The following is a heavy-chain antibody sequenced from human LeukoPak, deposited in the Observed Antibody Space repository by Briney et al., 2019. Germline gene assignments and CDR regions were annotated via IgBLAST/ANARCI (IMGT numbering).Heavy chain of an antibody. CDR3: VRGGGLDV. Sequence: GGSLRLSCAASGFTFSSYWMNWARQAPGKGPEWAASINHNGNVNYYVDSVKGRFTISRDNAKNSLYLQMSNLRAEDTAVYFCVRGGGLDVWGQGATVTVSS. CDR1: GFTFSSYW. D-gene: IGHD3-16*01. CDR2: INHNGNVN. V-gene: IGHV3-7*03. J-gene: IGHJ6*02.